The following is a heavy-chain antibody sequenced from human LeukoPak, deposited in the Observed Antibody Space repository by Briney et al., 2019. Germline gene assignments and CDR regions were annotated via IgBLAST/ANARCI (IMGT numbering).Heavy chain of an antibody. CDR2: IYYSGST. CDR1: GVSISSGGYY. V-gene: IGHV4-31*03. J-gene: IGHJ4*02. D-gene: IGHD4-11*01. CDR3: ARGPVRDYSNY. Sequence: SETLSLTCTVSGVSISSGGYYWSWIRQHPGKGLEWIGYIYYSGSTYYNSSLKSRLTISLDPSSNQFSRKLNSVTAADTAVYYCARGPVRDYSNYWGQGTLVTVSS.